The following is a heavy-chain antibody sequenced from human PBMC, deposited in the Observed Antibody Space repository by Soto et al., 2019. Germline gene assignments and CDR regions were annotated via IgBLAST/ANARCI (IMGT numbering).Heavy chain of an antibody. CDR1: GGTFSSYA. CDR3: ARGPHPRYPRGDYYYYYMDV. CDR2: IIPIFGTA. Sequence: SVKVSCKASGGTFSSYAISWVRQAPGQGLEWMGGIIPIFGTANYAQKLQGRVTMTTDTSTSTAYMELSSLRSEDTAVYYCARGPHPRYPRGDYYYYYMDVWGKGTTVTVSS. J-gene: IGHJ6*03. V-gene: IGHV1-69*05. D-gene: IGHD1-1*01.